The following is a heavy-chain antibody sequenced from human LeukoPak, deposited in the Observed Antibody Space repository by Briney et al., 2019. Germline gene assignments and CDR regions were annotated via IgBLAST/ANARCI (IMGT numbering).Heavy chain of an antibody. CDR2: ISAYNGDT. Sequence: ASVKVSCKASGYTFTSYGITWVRQAPGQGLEWMGWISAYNGDTNYAEKIQGRFTMTTDTSTNTAYMELRSLRSDDTAMYYCARGKDGYGYYFDYWGQGTRVTVS. J-gene: IGHJ4*02. V-gene: IGHV1-18*01. D-gene: IGHD5-24*01. CDR3: ARGKDGYGYYFDY. CDR1: GYTFTSYG.